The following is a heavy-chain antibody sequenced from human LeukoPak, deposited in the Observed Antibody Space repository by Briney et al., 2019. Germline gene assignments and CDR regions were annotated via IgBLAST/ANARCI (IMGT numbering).Heavy chain of an antibody. J-gene: IGHJ4*02. Sequence: PGGSLRLSCAASGFTFDNYAMSWVRQAPGKGLEWVSTIGAGVENTYYADSVKGRFTISRDNSKNTVYLQMNSLSAEDTAVYYCAKGATPRLRFFDWFAAPDYWGQGALVTVSS. CDR3: AKGATPRLRFFDWFAAPDY. CDR1: GFTFDNYA. D-gene: IGHD3-9*01. V-gene: IGHV3-23*01. CDR2: IGAGVENT.